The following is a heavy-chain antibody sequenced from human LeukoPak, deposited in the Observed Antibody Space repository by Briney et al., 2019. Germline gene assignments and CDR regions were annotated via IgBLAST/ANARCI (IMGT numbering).Heavy chain of an antibody. J-gene: IGHJ4*02. D-gene: IGHD6-6*01. Sequence: SETLSLTCAVYGGSFSGYYWSWIRQPPGKGLEWIGEINHSGSTNYNPSLKSRVTIPVDTSKNQFSLKLSSVTAADTAVYYCARVGVSSIAARPPHFDYWGQGTLVTVSS. CDR2: INHSGST. CDR3: ARVGVSSIAARPPHFDY. V-gene: IGHV4-34*01. CDR1: GGSFSGYY.